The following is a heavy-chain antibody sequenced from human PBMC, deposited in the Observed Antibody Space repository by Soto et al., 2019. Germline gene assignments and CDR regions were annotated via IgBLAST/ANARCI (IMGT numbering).Heavy chain of an antibody. Sequence: QVQLQKPAPGLVKPSQTLSPTCTFSGGSISRGGYYWSWIRQHQGKGLEWIGYIYYSGSTYYNPSLKSRVTISVDTSKNQFSLKLSSVTAADTAVYYCARARWVNYFDYWGQGTPVTVSS. CDR3: ARARWVNYFDY. J-gene: IGHJ4*02. CDR1: GGSISRGGYY. CDR2: IYYSGST. V-gene: IGHV4-31*03. D-gene: IGHD3-22*01.